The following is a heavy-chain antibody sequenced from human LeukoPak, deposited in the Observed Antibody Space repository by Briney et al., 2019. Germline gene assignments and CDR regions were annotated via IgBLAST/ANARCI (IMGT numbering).Heavy chain of an antibody. CDR1: GFXFSSYA. CDR3: TRDWNDLDY. Sequence: GGSLRLSCTASGFXFSSYAINWVRQAPGKGLEWVSGIGAGGTFTYYADSVKGRFTISRDNSRNMLYLQMNSLRAEDTAVYYSTRDWNDLDYWGQGTLVTVSS. V-gene: IGHV3-23*01. D-gene: IGHD1-1*01. CDR2: IGAGGTFT. J-gene: IGHJ4*02.